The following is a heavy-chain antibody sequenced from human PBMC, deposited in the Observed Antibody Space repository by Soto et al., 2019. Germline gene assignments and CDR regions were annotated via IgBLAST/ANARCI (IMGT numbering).Heavy chain of an antibody. CDR3: AKWSVSTVTTCYYFDY. CDR2: ISGSGGST. D-gene: IGHD4-4*01. CDR1: GFTFSSYA. V-gene: IGHV3-23*01. Sequence: EVQLLESGGGLVQPGGSLRLSCAASGFTFSSYAMSWVRQAPGKGLEWVSAISGSGGSTYYADSGKGRFTISRDNSKNTLYLQMNSLRAEDTAVYYCAKWSVSTVTTCYYFDYWGQGTLVTVSS. J-gene: IGHJ4*02.